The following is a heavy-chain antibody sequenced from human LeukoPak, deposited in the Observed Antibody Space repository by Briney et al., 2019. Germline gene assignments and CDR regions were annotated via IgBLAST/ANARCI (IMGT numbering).Heavy chain of an antibody. J-gene: IGHJ4*01. CDR1: GYTLTELS. D-gene: IGHD4-17*01. CDR3: AGGHVEYGDLRYYLED. V-gene: IGHV1-24*01. CDR2: FDPEDGET. Sequence: GASVKVSCKVSGYTLTELSMHWVRQAPGKGLEWMGGFDPEDGETIYAQKFQGRVTISADEATSTAYMELSSLTSEDTAVYYCAGGHVEYGDLRYYLEDWGQGTLVTVSS.